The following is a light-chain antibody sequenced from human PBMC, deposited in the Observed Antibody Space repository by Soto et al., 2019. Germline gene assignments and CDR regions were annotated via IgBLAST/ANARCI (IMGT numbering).Light chain of an antibody. Sequence: DIQLTQSPSFLSASVGDRVTITCRARPGLSCDLAWYQQKPGKAPKLLLYAASPLRSGVPSRFSGSGSGTEFTLTISSPQPEDYATYYCQQRNSYPITVGQGTLLEIK. V-gene: IGKV1-9*01. CDR3: QQRNSYPIT. CDR2: AAS. J-gene: IGKJ5*01. CDR1: PGLSCD.